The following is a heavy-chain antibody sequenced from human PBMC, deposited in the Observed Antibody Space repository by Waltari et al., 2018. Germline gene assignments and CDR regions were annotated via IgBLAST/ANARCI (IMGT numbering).Heavy chain of an antibody. V-gene: IGHV4-39*02. CDR3: ARPGSSSPYYWFNP. CDR2: IYHDGTS. CDR1: GGAISGRGYY. Sequence: QLQLQESGPGVVEPSGTLSLTCTVSGGAISGRGYYWGWLRQPPGQGLEWIASIYHDGTSYYTPSLKSRVTISVDTFKNNFSLKLTSVTAADTAIYYCARPGSSSPYYWFNPWGRGILVTVSS. D-gene: IGHD3-10*01. J-gene: IGHJ5*02.